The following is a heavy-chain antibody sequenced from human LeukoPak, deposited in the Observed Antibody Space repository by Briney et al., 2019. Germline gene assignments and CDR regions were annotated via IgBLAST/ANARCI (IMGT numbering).Heavy chain of an antibody. Sequence: AAVQVSCKASGYTFTGYYTHWVRQAPGQGLEWMGWINPKNGGRNYAQKFQGRVTMTTDTSTSTAYMQLRSLRSDDTAVYYCARDQGGNWGADRYFALWGRGTLVTASS. D-gene: IGHD7-27*01. CDR2: INPKNGGR. J-gene: IGHJ2*01. CDR3: ARDQGGNWGADRYFAL. V-gene: IGHV1-2*02. CDR1: GYTFTGYY.